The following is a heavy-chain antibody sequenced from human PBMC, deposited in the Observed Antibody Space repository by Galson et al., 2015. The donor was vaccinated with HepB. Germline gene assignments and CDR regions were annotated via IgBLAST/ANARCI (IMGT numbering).Heavy chain of an antibody. CDR3: ARGTEERYCSSTSCLYFDY. D-gene: IGHD2-2*01. CDR1: GGSISSYY. J-gene: IGHJ4*02. CDR2: IYYSGST. V-gene: IGHV4-59*01. Sequence: TCTVSGGSISSYYWSWIRQPPGKGLEWIGYIYYSGSTNYNPSLKSRVTISVDTSKNQFSLKLSSVTAADTAVYYCARGTEERYCSSTSCLYFDYWGQGTLVTVSS.